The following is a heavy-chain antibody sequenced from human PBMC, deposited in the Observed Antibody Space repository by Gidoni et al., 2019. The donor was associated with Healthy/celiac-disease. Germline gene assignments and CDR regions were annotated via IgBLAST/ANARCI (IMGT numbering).Heavy chain of an antibody. V-gene: IGHV5-51*01. D-gene: IGHD3-10*01. CDR3: ARVLQPAMVRGVMDWFDP. CDR2: IYPGDSDT. Sequence: EVQLVQSGAEVKKPGESLKIYCKGSGYSFTSYWIGWVRQMPGKGLEWMGIIYPGDSDTRYSPSFQGQVTISADKSISTAYLQWSSLKASDTAMYYCARVLQPAMVRGVMDWFDPWGQGTLVTVSS. CDR1: GYSFTSYW. J-gene: IGHJ5*02.